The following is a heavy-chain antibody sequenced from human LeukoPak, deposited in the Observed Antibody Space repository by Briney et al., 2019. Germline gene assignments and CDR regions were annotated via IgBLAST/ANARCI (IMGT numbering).Heavy chain of an antibody. D-gene: IGHD6-13*01. V-gene: IGHV3-21*01. J-gene: IGHJ4*02. CDR3: VRDSGSSWREGLNY. CDR1: TFTFSSDS. Sequence: KTGVSLRLSCAASTFTFSSDSMNWVRQAPGKGLEWVSSISSSSDYIYYADSVKGRFTIFRDNAKNSLYLQMNSLRVEDSAIYYCVRDSGSSWREGLNYWGQGTLVTVSS. CDR2: ISSSSDYI.